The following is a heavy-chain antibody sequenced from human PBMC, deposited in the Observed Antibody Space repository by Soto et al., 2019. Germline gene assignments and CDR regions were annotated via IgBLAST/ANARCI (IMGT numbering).Heavy chain of an antibody. V-gene: IGHV1-46*01. CDR2: INPSGGGT. CDR1: GYTFSSYY. J-gene: IGHJ4*01. CDR3: ARGWNWNNRSPHYY. D-gene: IGHD1-1*01. Sequence: GASVKVSCKASGYTFSSYYIHWVRQAPGQGLEWVGIINPSGGGTSYAQKFQGRVTMTRDTSTSTVYMEMSRLRSEDTAVYYCARGWNWNNRSPHYYWGQGTLVTVSS.